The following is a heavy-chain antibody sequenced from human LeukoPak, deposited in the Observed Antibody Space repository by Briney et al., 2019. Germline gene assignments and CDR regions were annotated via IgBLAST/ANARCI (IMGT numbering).Heavy chain of an antibody. CDR2: IYYSGST. CDR1: GGSISSSSYY. Sequence: PSETLSLTCTVSGGSISSSSYYWGWIRQPPGRGLEWIGSIYYSGSTYYNPSLKSRVTISVDTSKNQFSLKLSSVTAADTAVYYCAREGSYSSGHHDYWGQGTLVTVSS. CDR3: AREGSYSSGHHDY. V-gene: IGHV4-39*07. J-gene: IGHJ4*02. D-gene: IGHD6-19*01.